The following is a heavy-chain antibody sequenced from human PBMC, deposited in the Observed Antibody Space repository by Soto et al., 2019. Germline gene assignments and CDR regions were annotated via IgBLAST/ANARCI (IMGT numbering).Heavy chain of an antibody. CDR2: ISYDGRNK. CDR3: ARERDGYKSPYYFDY. Sequence: QVQLVESGGGVVQPGRSLRLSCAASGFSFSNYAMHWVRQAPGKGLEWVAIISYDGRNKYYADSVKGPFTISRDNSKNTLYLQMKSLRAEDTAVYYCARERDGYKSPYYFDYWGQGTLVTVSS. J-gene: IGHJ4*02. V-gene: IGHV3-30*04. CDR1: GFSFSNYA. D-gene: IGHD5-12*01.